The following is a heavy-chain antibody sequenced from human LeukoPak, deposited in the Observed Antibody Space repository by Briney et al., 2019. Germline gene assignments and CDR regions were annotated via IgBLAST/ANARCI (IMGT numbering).Heavy chain of an antibody. CDR3: ARVYSNYAGVYPFDY. Sequence: GASVKVYFKASGYTFTGYYIHWVRQAPGQGLEWMGWINPNCDGTNYAQKFQGRVTMTRDTSISTAYMELSRLRSDDTAVYYCARVYSNYAGVYPFDYWGQRTLVTVSS. V-gene: IGHV1-2*02. CDR2: INPNCDGT. J-gene: IGHJ4*02. CDR1: GYTFTGYY. D-gene: IGHD4-11*01.